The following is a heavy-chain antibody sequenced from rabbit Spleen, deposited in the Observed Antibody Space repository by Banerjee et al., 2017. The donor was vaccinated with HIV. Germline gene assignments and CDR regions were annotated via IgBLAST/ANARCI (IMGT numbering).Heavy chain of an antibody. CDR3: ARDTGSSFSSYGMDL. CDR2: INAITGKA. V-gene: IGHV1S45*01. CDR1: GFSFSNKAV. Sequence: QEQLVESGGGLVQPGGSLKLSCTASGFSFSNKAVMCWVRQAPGKGLEWIACINAITGKAVYASWAKGRFTFSKTSSTTVTLQMTSLTVADTATYFCARDTGSSFSSYGMDLWGPGTLSPS. J-gene: IGHJ6*01. D-gene: IGHD8-1*01.